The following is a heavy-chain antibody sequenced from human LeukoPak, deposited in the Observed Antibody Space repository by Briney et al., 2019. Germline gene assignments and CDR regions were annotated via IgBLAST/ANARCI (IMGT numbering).Heavy chain of an antibody. CDR2: ISRSGSAI. J-gene: IGHJ4*02. D-gene: IGHD1-26*01. Sequence: GGSLRLSCAASGFTFTSYEMNWVRQAPGKGLEWVSYISRSGSAIYYADSVKGRFIISRDNTKNSLYLQMNSLRAEDTAVYYCARNPSGSFYSTFDYWGQGTLVTVSS. CDR3: ARNPSGSFYSTFDY. V-gene: IGHV3-48*03. CDR1: GFTFTSYE.